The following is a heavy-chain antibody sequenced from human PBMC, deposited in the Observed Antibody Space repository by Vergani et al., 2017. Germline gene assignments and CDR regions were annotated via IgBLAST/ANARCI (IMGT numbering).Heavy chain of an antibody. CDR2: ISASGNA. CDR1: GGSISAGYYF. V-gene: IGHV4-61*02. J-gene: IGHJ3*01. CDR3: ARRSVGYYSGSRVHPLRTAFDV. Sequence: QVQLQASGPGRVKPSQTLSLTCTMSGGSISAGYYFWSWIRQPAGKGLEWLGHISASGNASHSPSLKTRVSMSVDTSKNQFSLTVTSVTAADTAIYFCARRSVGYYSGSRVHPLRTAFDVWGHGTVVTVSS. D-gene: IGHD2-2*01.